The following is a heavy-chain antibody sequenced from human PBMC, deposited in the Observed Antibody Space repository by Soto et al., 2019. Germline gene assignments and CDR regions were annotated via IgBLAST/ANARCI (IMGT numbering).Heavy chain of an antibody. V-gene: IGHV3-23*01. Sequence: PGGSLRLSCAASGFTFRSYAMTWVRQAPGKGLEWVSSISGSGNITNYADSVKGRFTISRDNSKNTLYLQMNSLRAADTAVYYCAKDPRKIPIEDIWGQGTMVTVSS. J-gene: IGHJ3*02. CDR1: GFTFRSYA. CDR3: AKDPRKIPIEDI. CDR2: ISGSGNIT.